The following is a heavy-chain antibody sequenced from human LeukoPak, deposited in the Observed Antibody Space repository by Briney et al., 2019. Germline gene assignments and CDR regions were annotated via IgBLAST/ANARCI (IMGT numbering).Heavy chain of an antibody. D-gene: IGHD4-17*01. CDR1: GYTFTSYD. J-gene: IGHJ6*02. CDR3: ARAHGDYEYYYYGIGV. V-gene: IGHV1-8*01. CDR2: MNPNSCNT. Sequence: ASVKVSCKASGYTFTSYDINWVRQATGQGLEWMGWMNPNSCNTGYAQKFQGRVTMTRNNSISTAYMQLSSLRSEDTAVYYCARAHGDYEYYYYGIGVWGQGTTVTVSS.